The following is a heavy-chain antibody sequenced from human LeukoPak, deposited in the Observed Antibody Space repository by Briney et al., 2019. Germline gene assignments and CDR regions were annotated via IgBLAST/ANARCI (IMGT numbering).Heavy chain of an antibody. J-gene: IGHJ4*02. CDR2: IIPIFGTA. V-gene: IGHV1-69*13. D-gene: IGHD3-10*01. Sequence: EASVKVSCKASGGTFSSYAISWVRQAPGQGPEWMGGIIPIFGTANYAQKFQGRVTITADESTSTAYMELSSLRSEDTAVYYCARTGSGSYYKGFDYWGQGTLVTVSS. CDR3: ARTGSGSYYKGFDY. CDR1: GGTFSSYA.